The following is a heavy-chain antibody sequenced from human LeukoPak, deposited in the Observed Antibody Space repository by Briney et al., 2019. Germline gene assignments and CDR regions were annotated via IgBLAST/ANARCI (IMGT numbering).Heavy chain of an antibody. J-gene: IGHJ3*02. CDR1: GGSISSGGYS. CDR2: IYHSGST. V-gene: IGHV4-30-2*01. CDR3: ARAMDGKTNAFDI. D-gene: IGHD2-8*01. Sequence: SETLSLTCTVSGGSISSGGYSWSWIRQPPGKGLEWIGYIYHSGSTYYNPSLKSRVTISVDRSKNQFSLKLSSVTAADTAVYYCARAMDGKTNAFDIWGQGTMVTVSS.